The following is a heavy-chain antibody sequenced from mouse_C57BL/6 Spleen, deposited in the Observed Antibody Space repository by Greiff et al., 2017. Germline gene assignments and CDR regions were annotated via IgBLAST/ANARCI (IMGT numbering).Heavy chain of an antibody. V-gene: IGHV3-6*01. D-gene: IGHD2-1*01. J-gene: IGHJ3*01. CDR3: ARGDGNYVAWFAY. CDR2: ISYDGSN. CDR1: GYSITSGYY. Sequence: EVQLQQSGPGLVKPSQSLSLTCSVTGYSITSGYYWNWIRQFPGNKLEWMGYISYDGSNNYNPSLKNRISFTRDTSKNQFFLKLNSVTTEDTATYYCARGDGNYVAWFAYWGQGTLVTVSA.